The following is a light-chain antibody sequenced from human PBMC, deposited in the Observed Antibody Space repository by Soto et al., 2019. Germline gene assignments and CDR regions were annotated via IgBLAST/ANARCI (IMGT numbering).Light chain of an antibody. V-gene: IGLV2-8*01. CDR1: SSDVGGYYS. J-gene: IGLJ1*01. CDR3: SSYAGINNLAV. CDR2: EVT. Sequence: QSVLTQPPSASGSPGQSVTISCTGTSSDVGGYYSVSWYQQHPGKAPKLMIYEVTKRPSGVPDRFSGSKSGSTASLTFSGLQAEDEADYYCSSYAGINNLAVFGTGTQLTVL.